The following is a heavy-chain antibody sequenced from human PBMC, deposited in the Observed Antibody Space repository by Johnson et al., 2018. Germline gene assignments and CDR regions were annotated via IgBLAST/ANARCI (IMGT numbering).Heavy chain of an antibody. CDR3: ARDGGYYYDSSGYSLAEYFQH. Sequence: QVQLVESGGGVVQPGRSLRLSCAASGFTFSSYGMHWVRQAPGKGLEWVAVIWYDGSNKYYADSVKGRFTISRDNSKNTLYLQMNSLRAEDTAVYYCARDGGYYYDSSGYSLAEYFQHWGQGTLVTVSS. CDR2: IWYDGSNK. V-gene: IGHV3-33*01. J-gene: IGHJ1*01. CDR1: GFTFSSYG. D-gene: IGHD3-22*01.